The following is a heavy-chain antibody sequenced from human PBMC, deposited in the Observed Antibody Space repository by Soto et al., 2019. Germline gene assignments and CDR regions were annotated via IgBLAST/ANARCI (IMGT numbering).Heavy chain of an antibody. V-gene: IGHV1-58*01. CDR1: GFTFSNSA. D-gene: IGHD2-15*01. CDR3: AAELYSGGSCCSFDI. Sequence: GASVKVSCKTSGFTFSNSAVQWVRQARGQRLEWMGWIVVGRGDTKYAQKFRERVTITSDMSTSTAHMEVSSLASEDTAVYYCAAELYSGGSCCSFDIWGQGTMVTVSS. CDR2: IVVGRGDT. J-gene: IGHJ3*02.